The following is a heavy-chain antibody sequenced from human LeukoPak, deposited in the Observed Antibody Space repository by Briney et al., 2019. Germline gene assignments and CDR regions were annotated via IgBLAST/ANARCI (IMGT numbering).Heavy chain of an antibody. CDR1: GHYL. J-gene: IGHJ4*02. CDR3: VSFYETY. CDR2: INSDGSWT. V-gene: IGHV3-74*01. D-gene: IGHD2/OR15-2a*01. Sequence: PGGSLTLSCAASGHYLMHWVRQAPGKGLVWVSHINSDGSWTSYADSVKGRFTISKDNAKNTVYLQMNSLRAEDTAVYYCVSFYETYWGRGTLVTVSS.